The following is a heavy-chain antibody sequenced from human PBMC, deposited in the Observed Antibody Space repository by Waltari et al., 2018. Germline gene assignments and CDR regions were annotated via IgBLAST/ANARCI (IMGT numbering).Heavy chain of an antibody. Sequence: EVQLVESGGGLVQPGGSLKLSCATSGFTFSGSAVHWVRQASGKGLEWVGRIKSIADTYATAYAGSVKGRFTVSRDDSKNTAYLQMNTLKTEDTAVYYCPAWDIAMESAAPERLWGQGTLVTVSS. CDR2: IKSIADTYAT. J-gene: IGHJ4*02. D-gene: IGHD2-2*01. CDR1: GFTFSGSA. CDR3: PAWDIAMESAAPERL. V-gene: IGHV3-73*02.